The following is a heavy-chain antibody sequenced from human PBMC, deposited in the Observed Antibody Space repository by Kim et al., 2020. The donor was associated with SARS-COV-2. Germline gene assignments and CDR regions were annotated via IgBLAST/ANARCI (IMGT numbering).Heavy chain of an antibody. V-gene: IGHV4-59*08. CDR1: GGSISSYY. D-gene: IGHD3-22*01. Sequence: SETLSLTCTVSGGSISSYYWSWIRQPPGKGLEWIGYIYYSGSTNYNPSLKSRVTISVDTSKNQFSLKLSSVTAADTAVYYCARRTNRRLEYFDYWGQGTLVTVSS. CDR3: ARRTNRRLEYFDY. J-gene: IGHJ4*02. CDR2: IYYSGST.